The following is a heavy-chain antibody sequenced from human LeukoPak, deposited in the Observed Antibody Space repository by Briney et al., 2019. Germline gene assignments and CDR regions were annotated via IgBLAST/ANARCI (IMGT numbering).Heavy chain of an antibody. V-gene: IGHV1-69*05. CDR3: AGEGNRIAAPDNNWFDP. CDR1: GGIFRRHA. CDR2: IVPIFGTT. Sequence: GSSVKVSCKASGGIFRRHALSWVRQAPGQGLEWMGGIVPIFGTTNYAPSLQGGVTFTTDESMNTAYMELIDLKFEDTAVYYCAGEGNRIAAPDNNWFDPWGQGTLVTVSS. J-gene: IGHJ5*02. D-gene: IGHD6-13*01.